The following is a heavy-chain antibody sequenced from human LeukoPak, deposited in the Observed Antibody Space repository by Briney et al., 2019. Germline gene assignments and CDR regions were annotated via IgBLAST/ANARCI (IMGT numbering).Heavy chain of an antibody. V-gene: IGHV4-38-2*02. J-gene: IGHJ4*02. D-gene: IGHD6-19*01. CDR1: GYSISSGYY. CDR3: ARDSGSGWYYFDY. CDR2: IYHSGST. Sequence: SETLSLTCAVSGYSISSGYYWGWIRQPPGKGLEWIGSIYHSGSTYYNPSLKSRVTISVDTSKNQFSLKLSSVTAADTAVYYCARDSGSGWYYFDYWGQGTLVTVSS.